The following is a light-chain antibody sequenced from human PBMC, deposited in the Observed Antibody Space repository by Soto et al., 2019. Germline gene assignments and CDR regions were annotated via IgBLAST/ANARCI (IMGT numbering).Light chain of an antibody. Sequence: QSALTQPASVSGSPGQSITISCTGTSSDVGGYNYVSWYQQHPGKAPKLMIYEVSDRPPGVSNRFSGSESGNTASLTISGLQAEDEADYYCSSYTITSTYVFGTGTKVTVL. CDR2: EVS. CDR1: SSDVGGYNY. J-gene: IGLJ1*01. CDR3: SSYTITSTYV. V-gene: IGLV2-14*01.